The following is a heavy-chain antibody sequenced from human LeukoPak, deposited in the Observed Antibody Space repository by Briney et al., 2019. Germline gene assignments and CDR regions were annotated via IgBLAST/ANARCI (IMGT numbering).Heavy chain of an antibody. D-gene: IGHD3-22*01. V-gene: IGHV1-69*13. CDR3: ARWEGEYYDSSGYYVY. CDR1: GGTFISYA. CDR2: IIPIFGTA. Sequence: SVKVSCKASGGTFISYAISWVRQAPGQGLEWMGGIIPIFGTANYAQKFQGRVTITADESTSTAYMELSSLRSEDTAVCYCARWEGEYYDSSGYYVYWGQGTLVTVSS. J-gene: IGHJ4*02.